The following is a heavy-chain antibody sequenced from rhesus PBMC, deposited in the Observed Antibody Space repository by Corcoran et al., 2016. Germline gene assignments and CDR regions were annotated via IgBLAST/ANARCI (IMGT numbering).Heavy chain of an antibody. CDR2: IADNSDFT. CDR3: ARELAGGRSDS. D-gene: IGHD5-24*01. Sequence: QVQLQESGPGLVKPSETLSLTCAVSVASITSYWWTWIRQSPGKGLEWIGEIADNSDFTSNNPSLKSRVTISKDASKKQFFLKLTSVTVADTAGYYCARELAGGRSDSWGQGLLVTVSS. V-gene: IGHV4-80*01. J-gene: IGHJ4*01. CDR1: VASITSYW.